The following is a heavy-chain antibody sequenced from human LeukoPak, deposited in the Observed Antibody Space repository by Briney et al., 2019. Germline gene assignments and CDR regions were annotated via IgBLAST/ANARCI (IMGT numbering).Heavy chain of an antibody. CDR2: IHSDGSTT. V-gene: IGHV3-74*01. CDR3: ARRAGSAESHSIDY. D-gene: IGHD3-10*01. CDR1: GFTFSSYW. J-gene: IGHJ4*02. Sequence: GGSLRLSCAASGFTFSSYWMHWVRQAPGKGLVWVSRIHSDGSTTSYADSVKGRFTISRDNAKNTLYLQMNSLRAEDTAVYYCARRAGSAESHSIDYWGQGTLVTVSS.